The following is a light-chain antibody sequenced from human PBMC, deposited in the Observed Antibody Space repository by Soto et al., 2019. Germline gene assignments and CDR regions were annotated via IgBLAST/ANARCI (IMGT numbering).Light chain of an antibody. CDR3: SSYAGSKNLV. CDR1: SSDVGGYNY. J-gene: IGLJ2*01. Sequence: HSALTQPPSASGSPGQSVTISCTGTSSDVGGYNYVSWYQHHPGKAPKLIIYEVSKWPLGVPHRFSGSKSGNTASLTVSGLQAEDEADYYCSSYAGSKNLVFGGGTKLTVL. CDR2: EVS. V-gene: IGLV2-8*01.